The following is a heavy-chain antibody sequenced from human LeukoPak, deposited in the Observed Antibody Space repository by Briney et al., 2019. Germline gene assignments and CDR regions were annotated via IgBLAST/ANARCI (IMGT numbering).Heavy chain of an antibody. CDR2: LYCGGGK. J-gene: IGHJ4*02. V-gene: IGHV3-66*01. D-gene: IGHD3-10*01. Sequence: GVSVRLSCAAWRFSVSSSFMSGDRQAPGKGLEGVSVLYCGGGKYVADFVKGRFTISRDNSKNTLYLQMNSLPAEDTALYYCARVGCYGSGSCFEHWGQGTLVTVSS. CDR1: RFSVSSSF. CDR3: ARVGCYGSGSCFEH.